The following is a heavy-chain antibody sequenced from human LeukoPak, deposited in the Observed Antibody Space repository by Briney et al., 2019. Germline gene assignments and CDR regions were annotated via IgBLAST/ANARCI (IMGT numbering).Heavy chain of an antibody. CDR3: ARCSGSTYYFDY. J-gene: IGHJ4*02. CDR2: INHSGST. CDR1: GGSFSGYY. D-gene: IGHD1-26*01. V-gene: IGHV4-34*01. Sequence: PSETLSLTCAVYGGSFSGYYWSWIRQPPGKGLEWIGEINHSGSTNYNPSLKSRATISVDTSKNQFSLKLSSVTAADTAVYYCARCSGSTYYFDYWGQGTLVTVSS.